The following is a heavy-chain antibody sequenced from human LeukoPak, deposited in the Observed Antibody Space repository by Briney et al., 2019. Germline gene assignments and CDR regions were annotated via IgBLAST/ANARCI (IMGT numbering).Heavy chain of an antibody. Sequence: SETLSLTCTVSGGSISSYYWSWIRQPPGKGLEWIGYIYYSGSTNHNPSLKSRVTISVDTSKNQFSLKLSSVTAADTAVYYCARGVTGHYDYVWGSYRYAPFDYWGQGTLVTVSS. J-gene: IGHJ4*02. CDR2: IYYSGST. CDR3: ARGVTGHYDYVWGSYRYAPFDY. V-gene: IGHV4-59*12. D-gene: IGHD3-16*02. CDR1: GGSISSYY.